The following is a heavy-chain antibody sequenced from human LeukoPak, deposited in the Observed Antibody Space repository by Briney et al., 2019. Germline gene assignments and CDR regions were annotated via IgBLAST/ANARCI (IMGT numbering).Heavy chain of an antibody. Sequence: PGGSLRLSCAASGFTFSSYSMNWVRQAPGKGLEWVSYISSSTSTIYYADSVKGRFTISRDNAKDSLFLQMNSLRAEDTAVYCCARQWELIDAFDVWGQGTMVTVSS. V-gene: IGHV3-48*01. CDR3: ARQWELIDAFDV. CDR1: GFTFSSYS. J-gene: IGHJ3*01. CDR2: ISSSTSTI. D-gene: IGHD1-26*01.